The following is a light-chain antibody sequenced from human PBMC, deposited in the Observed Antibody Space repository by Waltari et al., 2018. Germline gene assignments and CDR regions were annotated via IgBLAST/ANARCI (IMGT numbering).Light chain of an antibody. CDR1: QGISSA. CDR2: DAS. J-gene: IGKJ3*01. CDR3: QHLTA. Sequence: AIQLTQSPSSLAASVGDRVTITCRASQGISSAVAWYQQKPGKVPNLLIYDASRSERGVPSRFSGSTSGTDFTLTISSLQPEDFATYYCQHLTAFGPGTKVDI. V-gene: IGKV1-13*02.